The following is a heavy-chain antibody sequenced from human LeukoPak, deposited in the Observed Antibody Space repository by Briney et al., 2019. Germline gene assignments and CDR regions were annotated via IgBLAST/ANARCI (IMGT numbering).Heavy chain of an antibody. J-gene: IGHJ3*02. CDR3: ARDQGISADLDAFDI. Sequence: SETLSLTCSVSGGSISGYYWSWIRQPPGKGLEWIGYIYYDGNTNYNPSVKSQVTISVDMSKNQVSLKLSSVTAADTAVYYCARDQGISADLDAFDIWGQGTMVTVSS. V-gene: IGHV4-59*01. CDR2: IYYDGNT. CDR1: GGSISGYY. D-gene: IGHD2/OR15-2a*01.